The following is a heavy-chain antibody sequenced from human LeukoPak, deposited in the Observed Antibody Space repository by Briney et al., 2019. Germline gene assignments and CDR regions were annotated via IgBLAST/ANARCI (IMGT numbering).Heavy chain of an antibody. V-gene: IGHV3-21*01. Sequence: PRGSLRLSCAASGFTFSSYSMNWVRQAPGKGLEWVSSISSRSSYIYYADSLKGRFTISRDHAKNSLYLQMNSLRAEDTAVYYCARDGATVVTFDSWGQGTLVTVSS. J-gene: IGHJ4*02. CDR2: ISSRSSYI. D-gene: IGHD4-23*01. CDR3: ARDGATVVTFDS. CDR1: GFTFSSYS.